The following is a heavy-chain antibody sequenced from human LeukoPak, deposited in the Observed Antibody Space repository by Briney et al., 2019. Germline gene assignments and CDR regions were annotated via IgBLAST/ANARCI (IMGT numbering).Heavy chain of an antibody. CDR3: AKGLYYDYVWGSYRYAFDI. CDR1: GFTFSSYA. V-gene: IGHV3-30*04. Sequence: GGSLRLSCAASGFTFSSYAMHWVRQAPGKGLEWVAVISYDGSNKYYADSVKGRFTISRDNSKNTLYLQMNSLRAEDTAVYYCAKGLYYDYVWGSYRYAFDIWGQGTMVTVSS. J-gene: IGHJ3*02. CDR2: ISYDGSNK. D-gene: IGHD3-16*02.